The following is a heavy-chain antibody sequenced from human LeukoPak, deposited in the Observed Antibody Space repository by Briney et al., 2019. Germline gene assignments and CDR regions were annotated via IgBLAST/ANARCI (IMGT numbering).Heavy chain of an antibody. Sequence: ASVKVSCKASGYTFTSYGISWVRQAPGQGLEWMGWISAYSGNTNYAQKLQGRVTMTTDTSTSTAYMELRSLRSDDTAVYYCARGPRFDRRGYSYGYWVTEDYWGQGTLVTVSS. CDR2: ISAYSGNT. J-gene: IGHJ4*02. CDR1: GYTFTSYG. CDR3: ARGPRFDRRGYSYGYWVTEDY. D-gene: IGHD5-18*01. V-gene: IGHV1-18*01.